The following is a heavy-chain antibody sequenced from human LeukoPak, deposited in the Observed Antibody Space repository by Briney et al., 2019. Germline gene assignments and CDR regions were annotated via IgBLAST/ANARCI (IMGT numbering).Heavy chain of an antibody. Sequence: GGSLRLSCAASGFTFSSYTMHWIRQAPGKGLEWASSISGSNSYIFYADSVTGRFTVSRDNAKDSLYLQMNSLRAEDTAVYYCARALTTLTYEGYWGQGTLVTVSS. D-gene: IGHD1-1*01. V-gene: IGHV3-21*01. CDR1: GFTFSSYT. CDR2: ISGSNSYI. J-gene: IGHJ4*02. CDR3: ARALTTLTYEGY.